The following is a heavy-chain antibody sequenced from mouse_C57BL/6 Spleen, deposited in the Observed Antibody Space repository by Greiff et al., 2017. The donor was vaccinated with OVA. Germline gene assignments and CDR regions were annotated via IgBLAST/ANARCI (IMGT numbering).Heavy chain of an antibody. J-gene: IGHJ2*01. CDR2: ISSGGSYT. Sequence: EVMLVESGGDLVKPGGSLKLSCAASGFTFSSYGMSWVRQTPDKRLEWVATISSGGSYTYYPDSVKGRFTISRDNAKNTMYLQMSSLKSEDTAMYYCARHEDDGVYVGKNYFDYWGQGTTLTVSS. CDR1: GFTFSSYG. D-gene: IGHD2-13*01. CDR3: ARHEDDGVYVGKNYFDY. V-gene: IGHV5-6*01.